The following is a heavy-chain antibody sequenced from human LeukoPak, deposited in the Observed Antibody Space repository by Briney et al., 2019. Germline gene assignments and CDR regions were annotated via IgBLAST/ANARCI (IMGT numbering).Heavy chain of an antibody. V-gene: IGHV4-59*01. D-gene: IGHD4-17*01. CDR3: ARAGDYPINWFDS. CDR1: GASISNYF. CDR2: LSYGGST. Sequence: PSETLSLTCTVSGASISNYFWSWIRQPPGKGLEWIGYLSYGGSTNYKPSLKSRVTISFDTSKNQFSLKLNSVTTADTAVYYCARAGDYPINWFDSWGQGTLVTVSS. J-gene: IGHJ5*01.